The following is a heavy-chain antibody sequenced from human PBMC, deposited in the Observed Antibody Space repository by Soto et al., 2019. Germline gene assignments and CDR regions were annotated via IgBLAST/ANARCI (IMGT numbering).Heavy chain of an antibody. D-gene: IGHD6-19*01. Sequence: NPSETLSLTCKVSGVSISSYWWTWIRQPPGKGLEWIGYISNIGTTNYNPSLKSRVSISADRSKNQFSLNLTSVTAADTAFYYCASNPSRGSAWTPDYWGQGTLVTVSS. V-gene: IGHV4-59*01. CDR3: ASNPSRGSAWTPDY. CDR2: ISNIGTT. CDR1: GVSISSYW. J-gene: IGHJ4*02.